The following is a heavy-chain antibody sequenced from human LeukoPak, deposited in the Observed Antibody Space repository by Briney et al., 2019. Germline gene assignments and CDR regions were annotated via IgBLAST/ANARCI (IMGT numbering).Heavy chain of an antibody. J-gene: IGHJ4*02. Sequence: PSETLSLTXAVYGGSFSGYYWSWIRQPPGKGLEWIGEINHSGSTNYNPSLKSRVTISVDTSKNQFSLKLSSVTAADTAVYYCARGLLLWFGESIRFDYWGQGTLVTVSS. D-gene: IGHD3-10*01. CDR2: INHSGST. CDR1: GGSFSGYY. V-gene: IGHV4-34*01. CDR3: ARGLLLWFGESIRFDY.